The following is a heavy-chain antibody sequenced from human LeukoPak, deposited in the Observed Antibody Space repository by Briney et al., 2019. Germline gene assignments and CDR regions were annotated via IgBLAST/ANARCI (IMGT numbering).Heavy chain of an antibody. CDR2: ISHSGRT. Sequence: SETLSLTCAVYGGSFSSYYWSWIRQSPGKGLEWIGSISHSGRTYYNPSLKSRVTISVDTSKNQFSLKLSSLTAADTAVYYCARDLVGIVGASEYWGQGTLVTVSS. CDR3: ARDLVGIVGASEY. CDR1: GGSFSSYY. J-gene: IGHJ4*02. D-gene: IGHD1-26*01. V-gene: IGHV4-34*01.